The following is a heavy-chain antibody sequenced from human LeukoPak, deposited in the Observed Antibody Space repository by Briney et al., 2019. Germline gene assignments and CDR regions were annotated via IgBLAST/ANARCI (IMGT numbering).Heavy chain of an antibody. Sequence: GGSLRLSCAASGFTLRSNWMHWVRHGPEKGLVWVSRINNDGGSTNYADSVKGRFTISRGNAKNTLYLQMNSLRAEDTAVYYCVRDIHSADYGDNWGQGTLVSVSS. J-gene: IGHJ4*02. CDR2: INNDGGST. D-gene: IGHD2-2*02. V-gene: IGHV3-74*01. CDR3: VRDIHSADYGDN. CDR1: GFTLRSNW.